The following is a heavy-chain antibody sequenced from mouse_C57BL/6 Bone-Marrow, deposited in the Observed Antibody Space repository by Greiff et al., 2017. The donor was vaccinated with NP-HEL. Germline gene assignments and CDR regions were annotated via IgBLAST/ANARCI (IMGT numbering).Heavy chain of an antibody. V-gene: IGHV5-17*01. CDR2: ISSGSSTI. Sequence: EVKLEESGGGLVKPGGSLKLSCAASGFTFSDYGMHWVRQAPEKGLEWVAYISSGSSTIYYADTVKGRFTISRDNAKNTLFLQMTSLRSEDTAMYYCARTGFTTVVGYYAMDYWGQGTSVTVSS. CDR1: GFTFSDYG. CDR3: ARTGFTTVVGYYAMDY. J-gene: IGHJ4*01. D-gene: IGHD1-1*01.